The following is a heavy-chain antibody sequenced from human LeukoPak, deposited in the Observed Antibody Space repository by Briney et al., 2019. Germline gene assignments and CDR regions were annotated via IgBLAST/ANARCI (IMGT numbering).Heavy chain of an antibody. V-gene: IGHV4-59*08. J-gene: IGHJ4*02. CDR3: ARHQSYGSGSYPLHY. CDR1: GGSISGYY. D-gene: IGHD3-10*01. Sequence: SETLSLTCTVSGGSISGYYWSWIRQSPGKGLEWIVYIYDSGSTNYNPSLKSRVTILADTSKNQLSMNLRSVTAADTAVYYCARHQSYGSGSYPLHYWGQGTLVTVSS. CDR2: IYDSGST.